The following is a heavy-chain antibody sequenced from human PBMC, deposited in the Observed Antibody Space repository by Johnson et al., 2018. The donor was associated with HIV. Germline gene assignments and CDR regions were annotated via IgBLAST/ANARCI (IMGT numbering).Heavy chain of an antibody. Sequence: VQLVESGGGVVQPGRSLRLSCAASGFTFSDAWMNWVRQAPGKGLEWVGRLKSKSDGGTIDYAAPVKGRFTISRDNAKNTLYLHIKSLRSEDTALYFCAKDMGPGIAAPGTRGSTFDVWGQGTMVTVSS. V-gene: IGHV3-15*05. CDR2: LKSKSDGGTI. CDR1: GFTFSDAW. CDR3: AKDMGPGIAAPGTRGSTFDV. D-gene: IGHD6-13*01. J-gene: IGHJ3*01.